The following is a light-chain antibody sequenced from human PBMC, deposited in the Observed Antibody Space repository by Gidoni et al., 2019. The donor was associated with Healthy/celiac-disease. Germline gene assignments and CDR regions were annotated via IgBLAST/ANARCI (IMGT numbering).Light chain of an antibody. CDR2: GAS. J-gene: IGKJ4*01. Sequence: EIVMTQSPATLSVSPGERATLSCRASQSVSSYLAWYQQKPGQAPRLLIYGASTRATGIPARFSGSGSGTEFTLTISSLQSEDFAVYYCQQYSNWPLTFXGXTKVEMK. V-gene: IGKV3D-15*01. CDR1: QSVSSY. CDR3: QQYSNWPLT.